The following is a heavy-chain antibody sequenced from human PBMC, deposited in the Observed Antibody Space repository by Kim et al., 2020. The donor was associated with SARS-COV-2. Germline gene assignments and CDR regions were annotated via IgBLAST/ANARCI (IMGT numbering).Heavy chain of an antibody. Sequence: GGSLRLSCAASGFTFSSYAMSWVRQAPGKGLEWVSAISGSGGSTYYADSVKGRVTISRDNSKNTLYLQMNSLRAEDTAVYYCAKVLGGSYSRDYYFDYWGQGNLVTVSS. CDR2: ISGSGGST. V-gene: IGHV3-23*01. D-gene: IGHD1-26*01. CDR3: AKVLGGSYSRDYYFDY. CDR1: GFTFSSYA. J-gene: IGHJ4*02.